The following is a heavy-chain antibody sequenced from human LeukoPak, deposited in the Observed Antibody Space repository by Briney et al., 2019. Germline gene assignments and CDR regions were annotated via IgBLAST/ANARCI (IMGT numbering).Heavy chain of an antibody. V-gene: IGHV1-18*04. J-gene: IGHJ4*02. Sequence: ASVKVSCKASGYTFTSYYMYWVRQAPGQGLEWMGWISVYNGNTDYAQKLQGRVTMTTDTSTNTAYMELRSLRSDDTAVYYCARVGYSHGQNFENWGQGTLVTVSS. CDR1: GYTFTSYY. D-gene: IGHD5-18*01. CDR2: ISVYNGNT. CDR3: ARVGYSHGQNFEN.